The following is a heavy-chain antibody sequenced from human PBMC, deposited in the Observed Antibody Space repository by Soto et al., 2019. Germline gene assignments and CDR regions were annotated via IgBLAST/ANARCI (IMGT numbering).Heavy chain of an antibody. Sequence: QVQLVESGGGVVQPGRSLRLSCAASGFTFSSYGMHWVRQAPGKGLEWVAVIWYDGSNKYYADSVKGRFTISRDNSKNKLYLQMNSLRAEDTAVYYCARDRGYSSSWYVYWGQGTLVTVSS. V-gene: IGHV3-33*01. CDR2: IWYDGSNK. CDR1: GFTFSSYG. J-gene: IGHJ4*02. CDR3: ARDRGYSSSWYVY. D-gene: IGHD6-13*01.